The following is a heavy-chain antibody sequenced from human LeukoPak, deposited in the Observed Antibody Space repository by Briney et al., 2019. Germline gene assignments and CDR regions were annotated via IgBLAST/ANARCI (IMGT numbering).Heavy chain of an antibody. D-gene: IGHD6-19*01. J-gene: IGHJ2*01. Sequence: GSSVKVSCKASGGTFSSYAISWLRQAPGRGLEWMGGIIPIFGTANYAQKFQGRVTITTDESTSTAYMELSSLRSEDTAVYYCARDIHSSGWRDWYFDLWGRGTLVTVSS. CDR1: GGTFSSYA. V-gene: IGHV1-69*05. CDR2: IIPIFGTA. CDR3: ARDIHSSGWRDWYFDL.